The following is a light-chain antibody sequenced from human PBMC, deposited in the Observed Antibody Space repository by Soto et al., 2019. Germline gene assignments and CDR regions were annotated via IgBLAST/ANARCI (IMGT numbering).Light chain of an antibody. J-gene: IGKJ1*01. V-gene: IGKV3-20*01. Sequence: EIVLTQSPGTLSLSPWERATLSCRASQSISSSYLAWYQQRPGQAPRLLIYGASSRATGIPDRFGGSGSGTEFTLTISRLEPEDFAVYYCQQYGSSSWTFGQGTKVDI. CDR2: GAS. CDR3: QQYGSSSWT. CDR1: QSISSSY.